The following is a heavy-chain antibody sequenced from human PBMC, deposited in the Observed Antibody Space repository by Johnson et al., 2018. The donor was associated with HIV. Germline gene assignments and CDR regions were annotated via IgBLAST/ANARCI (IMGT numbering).Heavy chain of an antibody. CDR1: GFTFSDSA. Sequence: VQLVESGGGLVQPGGSLKLSCAASGFTFSDSAMHWVRQAPGKGLEWVAVISYDGSNKYYADSVKGRFTISRDNSKNTMYLQMNSLKTEDTAVYYCTTAVDGAPDAFDIWGQGTMVTVSS. D-gene: IGHD4-17*01. CDR3: TTAVDGAPDAFDI. J-gene: IGHJ3*02. CDR2: ISYDGSNK. V-gene: IGHV3-30-3*01.